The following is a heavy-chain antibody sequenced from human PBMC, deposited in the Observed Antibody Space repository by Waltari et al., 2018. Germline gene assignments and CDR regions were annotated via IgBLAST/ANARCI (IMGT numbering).Heavy chain of an antibody. Sequence: QVQLQQWGAGLMKPSETLSLTCAVYGGSFSGYYWTCIRQPPGKGLEWIGEINDSGSTNYISSLKTRVTISIDTSKNQFSLKLTSVTATDTAMYYCARHGRIRAVALIEYWGQGTLVTVSS. CDR1: GGSFSGYY. CDR2: INDSGST. CDR3: ARHGRIRAVALIEY. V-gene: IGHV4-34*01. D-gene: IGHD6-6*01. J-gene: IGHJ4*02.